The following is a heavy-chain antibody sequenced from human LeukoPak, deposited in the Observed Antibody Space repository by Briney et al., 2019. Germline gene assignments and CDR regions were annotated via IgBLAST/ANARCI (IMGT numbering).Heavy chain of an antibody. D-gene: IGHD4-17*01. CDR2: ISSSSRSI. J-gene: IGHJ2*01. V-gene: IGHV3-21*01. CDR1: GFTFSSYS. CDR3: ARDLRAGGTWSYGVYFDL. Sequence: GGSLRLSCAASGFTFSSYSINWVRQAPGKGLEWVSSISSSSRSINYADSVKGRFTISRDNAKNSVYLLLNSLTPEDTAVYYCARDLRAGGTWSYGVYFDLWGRGTLVTVSS.